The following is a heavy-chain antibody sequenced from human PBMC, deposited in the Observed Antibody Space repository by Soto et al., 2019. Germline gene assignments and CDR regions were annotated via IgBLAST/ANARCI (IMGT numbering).Heavy chain of an antibody. CDR2: ISEDGSRK. D-gene: IGHD5-12*01. CDR3: AKVREDLVLLVALDS. V-gene: IGHV3-30*18. J-gene: IGHJ4*02. Sequence: QVQLVESGGGVVQPGKSVRLYCAASGFRFGAYAMHWVRQAPGKGLEWVAVISEDGSRKYYRDSVKGRFTISRDNSKNTLFLQMDRLRLEDTAVYSCAKVREDLVLLVALDSWGQGTRVTVSS. CDR1: GFRFGAYA.